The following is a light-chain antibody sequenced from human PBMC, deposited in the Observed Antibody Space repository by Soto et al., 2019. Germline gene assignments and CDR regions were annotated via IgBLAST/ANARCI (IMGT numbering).Light chain of an antibody. V-gene: IGLV1-40*01. CDR1: SSNIGSYYH. J-gene: IGLJ2*01. CDR2: GDN. CDR3: QSSDSSLSPVV. Sequence: QSVLTQPPSVSGAPGQRVTIPGTGSSSNIGSYYHVHWYQQLPGTVTKLLIYGDNNRPSGVPDRFSGSKSGPSASLVITWVQAEDDDDYYCQSSDSSLSPVVFGGGTQLTVL.